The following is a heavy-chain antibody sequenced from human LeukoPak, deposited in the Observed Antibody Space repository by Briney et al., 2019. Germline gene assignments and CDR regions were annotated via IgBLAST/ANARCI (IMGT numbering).Heavy chain of an antibody. D-gene: IGHD2-2*01. CDR2: IRYDGSNK. CDR1: GFTFSSYW. Sequence: PGGSLRLSCAASGFTFSSYWMHWVRQAPGKGLEWVAFIRYDGSNKYYADSVKGRFTISRDNSKNTLYLQMNSLRAEDTAVYYCAKDVAVYCSSTSCYPCDYWGQGTLVTVSS. J-gene: IGHJ4*02. V-gene: IGHV3-30*02. CDR3: AKDVAVYCSSTSCYPCDY.